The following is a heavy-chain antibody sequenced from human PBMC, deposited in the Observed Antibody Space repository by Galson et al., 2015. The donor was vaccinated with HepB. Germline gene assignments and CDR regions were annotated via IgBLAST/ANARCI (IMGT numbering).Heavy chain of an antibody. J-gene: IGHJ4*02. D-gene: IGHD3-10*01. CDR2: IYINGST. Sequence: DTLSLTCTVSGGSIRSLYWNWIRQPAGKGLEWIGHIYINGSTNYNPSLKSRVTMSVDTSKNQFSLKLSSVTAADTAVYYCARDATYYYGSGTYYPANFFDFWGQGTLVTVAS. CDR1: GGSIRSLY. V-gene: IGHV4-4*07. CDR3: ARDATYYYGSGTYYPANFFDF.